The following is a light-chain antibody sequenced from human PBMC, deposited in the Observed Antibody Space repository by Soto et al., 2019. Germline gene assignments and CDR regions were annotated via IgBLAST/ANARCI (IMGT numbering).Light chain of an antibody. Sequence: SYELTQPPSVSVAPGQTARISCGGDNIGTKSVHWYQQKPGQAPVLVIYDDHDRPSGIPERFSGSNSGNTATLTITRVEAGDEADYYCQVWDSSSDHYVFXAGTKVTRP. CDR3: QVWDSSSDHYV. J-gene: IGLJ1*01. CDR2: DDH. CDR1: NIGTKS. V-gene: IGLV3-21*02.